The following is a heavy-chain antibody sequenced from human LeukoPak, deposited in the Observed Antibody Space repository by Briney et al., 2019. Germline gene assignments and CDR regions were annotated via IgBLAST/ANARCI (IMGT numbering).Heavy chain of an antibody. CDR3: ARVRSVYGGRYDAFDI. CDR2: INPSGGST. V-gene: IGHV1-46*01. Sequence: RASVKVSCKASGYTFTSYYMHWVRQAPGQGLEWMGMINPSGGSTSYAQKFQGRVTMTRDMSTSTVYMELSSLRSEDTAVYYCARVRSVYGGRYDAFDIWGQGTMVTVSS. D-gene: IGHD4-23*01. CDR1: GYTFTSYY. J-gene: IGHJ3*02.